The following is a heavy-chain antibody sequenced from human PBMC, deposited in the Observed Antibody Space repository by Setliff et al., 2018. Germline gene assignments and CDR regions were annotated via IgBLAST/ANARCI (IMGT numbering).Heavy chain of an antibody. CDR1: GGSISSTTYY. Sequence: PSETLSLTCSVSGGSISSTTYYWGWIRQPPGKGLEWIGNIYYSGSTYYNPSLKSRLTIFVDTSKNQFSLSLSSVTAADTAVYYCARDLYDYVWGTYRYHDAFDIWG. D-gene: IGHD3-16*02. CDR3: ARDLYDYVWGTYRYHDAFDI. J-gene: IGHJ3*02. CDR2: IYYSGST. V-gene: IGHV4-39*07.